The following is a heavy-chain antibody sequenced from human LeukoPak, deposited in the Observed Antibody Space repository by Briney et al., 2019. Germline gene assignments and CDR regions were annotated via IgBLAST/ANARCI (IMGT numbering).Heavy chain of an antibody. CDR1: GFTFSDYY. D-gene: IGHD2-2*01. CDR2: ISSSGSTI. V-gene: IGHV3-11*01. CDR3: ARDPRGYCSSTSCHPWFDP. Sequence: GGSLRLSCAASGFTFSDYYMGWIRQAPGKGLEWVSYISSSGSTIYYADSVKGRFTISRDNAKNSLYLQMSSLRAEDTAVYYCARDPRGYCSSTSCHPWFDPWGQGTLVTVSP. J-gene: IGHJ5*02.